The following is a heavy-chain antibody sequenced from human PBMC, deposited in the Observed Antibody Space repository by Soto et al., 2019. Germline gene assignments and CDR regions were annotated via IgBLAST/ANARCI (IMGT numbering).Heavy chain of an antibody. CDR2: IYWDCDL. D-gene: IGHD2-15*01. Sequence: SGPTLVNPTQNLTLTCTLSGVSLTTSGMGVGWIRQPPGKALEWLALIYWDCDLRFSRSLKIRLAIRRDTSKNAVVITITDVAPVDTSIYYCAHRQRTLVLGAPFDLGAQRSQLAFSS. V-gene: IGHV2-5*02. CDR1: GVSLTTSGMG. CDR3: AHRQRTLVLGAPFDL. J-gene: IGHJ4*02.